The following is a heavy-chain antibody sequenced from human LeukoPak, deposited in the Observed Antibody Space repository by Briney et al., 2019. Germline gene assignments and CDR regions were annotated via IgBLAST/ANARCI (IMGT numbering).Heavy chain of an antibody. V-gene: IGHV3-23*01. CDR1: GFTFSSYA. D-gene: IGHD4-11*01. CDR2: ISGSGGST. CDR3: AKDDYQSGGFDY. Sequence: PGGSLRLSCAASGFTFSSYAMRWVRQAPGKGLEWVSAISGSGGSTYYADSVTGRFTLSRDNSKNTLYLQMNSLRAEDTAVYYCAKDDYQSGGFDYWGQGTLVTVSS. J-gene: IGHJ4*02.